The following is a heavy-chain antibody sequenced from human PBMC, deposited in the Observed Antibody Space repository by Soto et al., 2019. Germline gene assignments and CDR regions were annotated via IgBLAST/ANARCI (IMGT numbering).Heavy chain of an antibody. CDR2: IYYSGST. J-gene: IGHJ4*02. V-gene: IGHV4-31*03. Sequence: QVQLQESGPGLVKPSQTLSLTCTVSGGSISSGGYYWSWIRQHPGKGLEWIGYIYYSGSTYYNPSLKRRLTISGATSKTQFALKLSSVTAADTSVYYCARVARSFDTTTHVDYWGQGTLVTVSS. CDR1: GGSISSGGYY. D-gene: IGHD3-9*01. CDR3: ARVARSFDTTTHVDY.